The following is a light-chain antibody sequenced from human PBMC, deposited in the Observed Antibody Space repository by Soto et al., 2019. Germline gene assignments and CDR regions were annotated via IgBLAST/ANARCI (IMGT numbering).Light chain of an antibody. Sequence: EIVVTQSPATPSVSPGERATLSCLASQSVGNKVAWYQHKPGQTPRLIIYDISTRAAGVPARFSGSGYGTDFTLTISSLQSEDFAVYYCQQYNIWRSITFGQGTRLEIK. CDR2: DIS. CDR1: QSVGNK. CDR3: QQYNIWRSIT. V-gene: IGKV3-15*01. J-gene: IGKJ5*01.